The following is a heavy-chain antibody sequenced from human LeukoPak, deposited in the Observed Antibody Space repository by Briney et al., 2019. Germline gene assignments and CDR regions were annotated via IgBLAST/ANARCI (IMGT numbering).Heavy chain of an antibody. Sequence: SVKVSCKASGGTFSSYAISWVRQAPGQGIEWVGGSIPIFGRANYAHKFQGRVTITTDESTSTAYMALSSRRAADTAAYYCARSMTGGGYSPGGWFDPWGQGTLVTVSS. D-gene: IGHD6-19*01. CDR1: GGTFSSYA. V-gene: IGHV1-69*05. CDR2: SIPIFGRA. CDR3: ARSMTGGGYSPGGWFDP. J-gene: IGHJ5*02.